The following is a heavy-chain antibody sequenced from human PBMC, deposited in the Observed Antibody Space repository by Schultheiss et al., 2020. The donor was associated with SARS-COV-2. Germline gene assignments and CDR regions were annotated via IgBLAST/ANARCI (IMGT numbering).Heavy chain of an antibody. CDR2: MNPNSGNT. CDR1: GYTFTSYD. J-gene: IGHJ5*02. CDR3: ARVVVPAAIQSGWFDP. Sequence: ASVKVSCKASGYTFTSYDINWVRQATGQGLEWMGWMNPNSGNTGYAQKFQGRVTMTRDTSTSTVYMELSSLRSEDTAVYYCARVVVPAAIQSGWFDPWGQGTLVTVSS. V-gene: IGHV1-8*01. D-gene: IGHD2-2*01.